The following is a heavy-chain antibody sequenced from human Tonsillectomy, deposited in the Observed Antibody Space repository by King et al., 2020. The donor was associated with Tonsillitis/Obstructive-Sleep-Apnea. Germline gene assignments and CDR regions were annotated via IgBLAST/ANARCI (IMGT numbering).Heavy chain of an antibody. Sequence: VQLQQWGAGLLKPSETLSLTCAVYGGSFSGYYWSWIRQPPGKGLEWIGEIIHSGSTDYNPSLKSRVTISVDTSKNQFSLKLSSVTAADTAVYYCARGNHGYCRSTSCYPATGGQGKMVTVSS. J-gene: IGHJ3*01. CDR1: GGSFSGYY. D-gene: IGHD2-2*03. CDR3: ARGNHGYCRSTSCYPAT. CDR2: IIHSGST. V-gene: IGHV4-34*01.